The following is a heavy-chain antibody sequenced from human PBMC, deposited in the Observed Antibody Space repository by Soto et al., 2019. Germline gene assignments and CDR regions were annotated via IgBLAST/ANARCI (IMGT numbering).Heavy chain of an antibody. Sequence: GASVKVSCKASGGTFSSYAISWVRQAPGQGLEWMGGIIPIFGTANYAQKFQGRVTITADESTSTVYMELSSLRSEDTAVYYCASRVRGVIPFPNGHARRNYYYGMDVWGQGTTVTVSS. D-gene: IGHD3-10*01. J-gene: IGHJ6*02. CDR2: IIPIFGTA. CDR1: GGTFSSYA. V-gene: IGHV1-69*13. CDR3: ASRVRGVIPFPNGHARRNYYYGMDV.